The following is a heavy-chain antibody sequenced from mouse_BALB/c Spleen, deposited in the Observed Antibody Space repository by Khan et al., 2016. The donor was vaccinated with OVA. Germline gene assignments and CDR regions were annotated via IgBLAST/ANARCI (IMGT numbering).Heavy chain of an antibody. D-gene: IGHD2-3*01. CDR3: ARDGSRYNYAMDY. CDR1: GYSITSDYA. CDR2: ISYSGRT. J-gene: IGHJ4*01. Sequence: EVQLQESGPGLVKPSQSLSLTCTVTGYSITSDYAWYWIRQLPGNKLERMGYISYSGRTNYNPVLNSRISITRDTPKNQFFLQLNSVTTEDTATYYCARDGSRYNYAMDYWGQGTSVTVTS. V-gene: IGHV3-2*02.